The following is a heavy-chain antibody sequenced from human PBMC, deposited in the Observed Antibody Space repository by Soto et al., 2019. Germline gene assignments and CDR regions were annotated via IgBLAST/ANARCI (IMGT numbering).Heavy chain of an antibody. V-gene: IGHV1-69*02. CDR1: GGTFSSYT. CDR2: IIPILGIT. Sequence: QVQLVQSGAEVKKPGSSVKVSCKASGGTFSSYTISWVRQAPGQGLEWMGRIIPILGITNYAQKFQGRGTITADKSTRTASMELRSLRSEDTAVYYCATRRGDGYNHYWGPGTLVTVSS. D-gene: IGHD3-10*01. J-gene: IGHJ4*02. CDR3: ATRRGDGYNHY.